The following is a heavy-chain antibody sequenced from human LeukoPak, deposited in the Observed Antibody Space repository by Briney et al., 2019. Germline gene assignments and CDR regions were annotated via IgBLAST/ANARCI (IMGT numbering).Heavy chain of an antibody. CDR1: GFTVSSNY. J-gene: IGHJ3*02. Sequence: GGSLRLSCAASGFTVSSNYMSWVRQAPGKGLEWVSVIYSGGSTYYADSVKGRFTISRHNSKNTLYLQMNSLRAEDTAVYYCARESERVWGAFDIWGQGTMVTVSS. V-gene: IGHV3-53*04. CDR3: ARESERVWGAFDI. CDR2: IYSGGST. D-gene: IGHD3-16*01.